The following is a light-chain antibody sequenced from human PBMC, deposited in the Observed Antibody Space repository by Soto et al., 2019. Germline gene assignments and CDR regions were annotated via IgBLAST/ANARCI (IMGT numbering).Light chain of an antibody. CDR2: GNN. CDR1: SSNIGAGYD. V-gene: IGLV1-40*01. Sequence: QSVLTQPPSVSGAPGQRVTISCTGSSSNIGAGYDVHWYQQLPGTAPKLLIYGNNNRPSGVPDRFSGSKSGTSASLAITGLQAEDEADYYCQAYDSSLRGWVFGGGTKVTVL. J-gene: IGLJ3*02. CDR3: QAYDSSLRGWV.